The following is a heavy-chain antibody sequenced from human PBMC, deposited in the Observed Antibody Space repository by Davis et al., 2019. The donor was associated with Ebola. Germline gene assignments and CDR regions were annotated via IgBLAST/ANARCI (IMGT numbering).Heavy chain of an antibody. D-gene: IGHD6-13*01. Sequence: GESLKISCAASGFTFSDYGMHWVRQAPGKGLDWVAFMRHDGSNKYYADSVKGRFTISRDNSKNTLYLQMNSLRAEDTAVYYCAKDQFSSSWYGGLDYWGQGTLVTVSS. CDR2: MRHDGSNK. CDR3: AKDQFSSSWYGGLDY. V-gene: IGHV3-30*02. CDR1: GFTFSDYG. J-gene: IGHJ4*02.